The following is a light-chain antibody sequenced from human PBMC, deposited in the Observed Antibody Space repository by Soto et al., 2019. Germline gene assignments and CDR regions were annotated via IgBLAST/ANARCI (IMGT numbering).Light chain of an antibody. CDR3: QQSYTVPIT. CDR1: QSIATY. CDR2: AAS. Sequence: DIQMTQSPPSLSASVGDRVTIACRASQSIATYLNWYQQRPGQAPQHLISAASTLRSGVPSRFSGSGSGTDFTLTIDSLQTEDFASYYCQQSYTVPITFGQGTRLDFK. J-gene: IGKJ5*01. V-gene: IGKV1-39*01.